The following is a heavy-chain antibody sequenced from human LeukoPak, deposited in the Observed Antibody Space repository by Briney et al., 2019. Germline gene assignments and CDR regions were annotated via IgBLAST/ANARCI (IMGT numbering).Heavy chain of an antibody. Sequence: GGSLRLACGASGFIFTRYVMNWVRQSPGKGLEWVSGISGSGLSTFYADSVKGRFTISRDNSKNTLFLHMNSLRAEDTAVYYCAKDGDYGDYWHYNYMDVWGKGTTVTISS. D-gene: IGHD4-17*01. CDR1: GFIFTRYV. CDR2: ISGSGLST. CDR3: AKDGDYGDYWHYNYMDV. J-gene: IGHJ6*03. V-gene: IGHV3-23*01.